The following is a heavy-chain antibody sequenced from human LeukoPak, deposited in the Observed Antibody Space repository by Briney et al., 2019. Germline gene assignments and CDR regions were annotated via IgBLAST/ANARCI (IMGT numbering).Heavy chain of an antibody. J-gene: IGHJ5*02. CDR2: LKSRSQGGTA. CDR3: VTDRNWFDP. CDR1: GFTFNTAY. Sequence: KTGGSLRLSCAASGFTFNTAYMSWLRQTPGKGLEWVGRLKSRSQGGTADYAAPVKGRFTISRDDSKNTLYLQMNSLKIEDTGVYYCVTDRNWFDPWGQGTLVTVSS. V-gene: IGHV3-15*01.